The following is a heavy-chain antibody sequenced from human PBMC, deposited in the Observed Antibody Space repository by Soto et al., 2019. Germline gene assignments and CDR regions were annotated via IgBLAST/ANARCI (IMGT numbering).Heavy chain of an antibody. Sequence: GGSLRLSCAASGFTFSSYAMHWVRQAPGKGLEWVAVISYDGSNKYYADSVKGRFTISRDNSKNTLYLQMNSLRAEDTAVYYCARVYYYGSGSYYNFFDYWGQGTLVTVSS. CDR2: ISYDGSNK. CDR1: GFTFSSYA. CDR3: ARVYYYGSGSYYNFFDY. D-gene: IGHD3-10*01. V-gene: IGHV3-30-3*01. J-gene: IGHJ4*02.